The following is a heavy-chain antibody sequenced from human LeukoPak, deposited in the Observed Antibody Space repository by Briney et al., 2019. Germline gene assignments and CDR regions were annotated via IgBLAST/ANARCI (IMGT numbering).Heavy chain of an antibody. D-gene: IGHD4-23*01. CDR3: AKDWTIPTTTVVTQGY. CDR1: GFTFSSYS. CDR2: ISGSGGST. J-gene: IGHJ4*02. Sequence: GGSLRLSCAASGFTFSSYSMNWVRQAPGKGLEWVSAISGSGGSTYYADSVKGRFTISRDNSKNTLYLQMNSLRAEGTAVYYCAKDWTIPTTTVVTQGYWGQGTLVTVSS. V-gene: IGHV3-23*01.